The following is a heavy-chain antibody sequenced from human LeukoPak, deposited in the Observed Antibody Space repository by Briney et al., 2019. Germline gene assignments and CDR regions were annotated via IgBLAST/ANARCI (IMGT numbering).Heavy chain of an antibody. Sequence: ASVKVSCKVSGYTLTELSMHWVRQAPGKGLEWMGGFDPEDGETIYAQKFQGRVTMTEDTSTDTAYMELSSLRSEDTAVYYCTLALSFGSNWFDPWGQGTLVTVSS. CDR1: GYTLTELS. J-gene: IGHJ5*02. CDR2: FDPEDGET. V-gene: IGHV1-24*01. CDR3: TLALSFGSNWFDP. D-gene: IGHD3-3*02.